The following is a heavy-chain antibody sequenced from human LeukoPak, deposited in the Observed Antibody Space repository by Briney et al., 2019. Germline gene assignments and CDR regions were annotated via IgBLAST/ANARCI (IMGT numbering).Heavy chain of an antibody. CDR3: ARGGRAGWSGTYEDSFDV. CDR2: IYSGRNT. D-gene: IGHD1-26*01. Sequence: TGGSLRLSCAASGFAVSSNYMSGVRQTPGKGLQGGSVIYSGRNTYYADSVKGRFTISRDNYKNTLYLQMNSLRADDTAVYYCARGGRAGWSGTYEDSFDVWGQGTMVTVSS. CDR1: GFAVSSNY. V-gene: IGHV3-53*01. J-gene: IGHJ3*01.